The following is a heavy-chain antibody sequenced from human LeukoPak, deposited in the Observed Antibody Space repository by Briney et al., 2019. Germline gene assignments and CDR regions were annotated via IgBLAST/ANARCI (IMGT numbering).Heavy chain of an antibody. CDR2: ISGSGGTT. J-gene: IGHJ5*02. D-gene: IGHD3-22*01. V-gene: IGHV3-23*01. Sequence: PGGSLRLSCAGFGFTFNSYAMTWVRQAPGKGLKWVSGISGSGGTTHYADSVKGRFTISRDNFNNTLYLQMNSMRVEDTALYFCAKGVVDYYDSSGYYPSDLWGQGTLATVSS. CDR1: GFTFNSYA. CDR3: AKGVVDYYDSSGYYPSDL.